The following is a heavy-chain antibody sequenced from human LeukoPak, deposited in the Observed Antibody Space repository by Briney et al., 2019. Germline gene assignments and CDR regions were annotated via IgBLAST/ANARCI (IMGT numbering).Heavy chain of an antibody. CDR3: ATGGGTSSGAFDI. CDR1: GFTFSGSA. V-gene: IGHV3-23*01. Sequence: AGGSLRLSCAASGFTFSGSAMSWVRQAPGEGLEWVSLISYSGANSYYTDSVRGRFTISRDNSKNILYLQMNSLRVEDTAFYYCATGGGTSSGAFDIWGQGTMVTVSS. D-gene: IGHD2-15*01. CDR2: ISYSGANS. J-gene: IGHJ3*02.